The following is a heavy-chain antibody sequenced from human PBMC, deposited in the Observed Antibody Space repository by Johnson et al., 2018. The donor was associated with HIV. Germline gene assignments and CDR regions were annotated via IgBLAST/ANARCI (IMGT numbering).Heavy chain of an antibody. CDR2: ISYDGSNK. CDR3: AREGLVVRHAFDI. J-gene: IGHJ3*02. D-gene: IGHD3-22*01. Sequence: QVQLVESGGGVVQPGRSLRLSCAASGFTFSSYAMHWVRQAPGKGLEWVAVISYDGSNKYYADSVKVRFTISRDNSKNTLYLQMNSLRAEDTAVYYCAREGLVVRHAFDIWGQGTMVTVSS. V-gene: IGHV3-30*04. CDR1: GFTFSSYA.